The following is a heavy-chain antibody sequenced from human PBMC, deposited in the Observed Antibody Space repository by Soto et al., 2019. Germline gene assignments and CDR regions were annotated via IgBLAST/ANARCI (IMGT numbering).Heavy chain of an antibody. V-gene: IGHV3-30*18. Sequence: LRLSCAASGFTFSSYGMHWVRQAPGKGLEWVAVISYDGSNKYYADSVKGRFTISRDNSKNTLYLQMNSLRAEDTAVYYCAKARYSSSWDYYYYGMDVWGQGTTVTVSS. CDR1: GFTFSSYG. J-gene: IGHJ6*02. D-gene: IGHD6-13*01. CDR2: ISYDGSNK. CDR3: AKARYSSSWDYYYYGMDV.